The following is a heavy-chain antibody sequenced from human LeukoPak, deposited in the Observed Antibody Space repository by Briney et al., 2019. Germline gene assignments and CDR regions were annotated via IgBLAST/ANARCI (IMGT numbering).Heavy chain of an antibody. D-gene: IGHD4-17*01. CDR2: IYTSGST. J-gene: IGHJ5*02. Sequence: SETLSLTCTVSGGSISSYYWSWIRQPAGKGLEWIGRIYTSGSTNYNPSLKSRVTMSVDTSKNQFSLKLSSVTAADTAVYYCAIGPHYGAYGHLFDPWGQGTLVTVSS. CDR1: GGSISSYY. V-gene: IGHV4-4*07. CDR3: AIGPHYGAYGHLFDP.